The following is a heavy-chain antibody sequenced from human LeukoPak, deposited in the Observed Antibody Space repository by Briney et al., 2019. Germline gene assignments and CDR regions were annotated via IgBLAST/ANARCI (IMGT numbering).Heavy chain of an antibody. CDR3: ARDIDRAVGNWFDP. Sequence: ASVKVSCKASGYTFTTYAMHWVRQAPGQRFEWMGWINAGNGNTKYSQKFQDRVTITRDTSASTAYMELSSLRSEDTAVYYCARDIDRAVGNWFDPWGQGTLVTASS. CDR1: GYTFTTYA. J-gene: IGHJ5*02. V-gene: IGHV1-3*01. D-gene: IGHD6-19*01. CDR2: INAGNGNT.